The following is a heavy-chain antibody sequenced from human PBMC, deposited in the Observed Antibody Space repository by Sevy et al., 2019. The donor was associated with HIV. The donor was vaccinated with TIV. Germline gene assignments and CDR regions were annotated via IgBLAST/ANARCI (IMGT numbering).Heavy chain of an antibody. CDR3: TRDDIYTHPWEFDW. CDR2: MNPNEGAS. CDR1: GFTFTDYY. V-gene: IGHV1-2*02. D-gene: IGHD1-26*01. Sequence: ASVQVSCKASGFTFTDYYMHWVRQAPGQGLEWMGWMNPNEGASRSAHQFQGRVTLPRYMSITKAYMELSGLTSDDTAIYFCTRDDIYTHPWEFDWWGPGALVTVSS. J-gene: IGHJ4*01.